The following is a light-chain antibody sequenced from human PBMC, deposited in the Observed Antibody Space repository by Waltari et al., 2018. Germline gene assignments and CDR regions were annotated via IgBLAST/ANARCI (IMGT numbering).Light chain of an antibody. CDR2: EVI. J-gene: IGLJ2*01. CDR3: SSYGGSNNVV. Sequence: QSALTPPPSASGSPGQSVTLSCPGTSSAGGGYNYVSWYQQHPVKAPKLLIYEVIQRPSGVPDRFSGSKSGNTASLTVSGLQAEDEADYFCSSYGGSNNVVFGGGTTLTVL. CDR1: SSAGGGYNY. V-gene: IGLV2-8*01.